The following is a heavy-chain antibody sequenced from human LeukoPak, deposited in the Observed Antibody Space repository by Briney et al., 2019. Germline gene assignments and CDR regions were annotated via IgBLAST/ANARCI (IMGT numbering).Heavy chain of an antibody. V-gene: IGHV3-21*01. CDR3: ARVGIRFLEQYYFDY. D-gene: IGHD3-3*01. J-gene: IGHJ4*02. Sequence: GGSLRLSCAASGCTFSSYGMHWVRQAPGKGLEWLSYISTSSSYIYYADSVKGRFTVSRDNAMNSLFLQMNSLIAEDTAVYYCARVGIRFLEQYYFDYWGQGTLVTVSS. CDR1: GCTFSSYG. CDR2: ISTSSSYI.